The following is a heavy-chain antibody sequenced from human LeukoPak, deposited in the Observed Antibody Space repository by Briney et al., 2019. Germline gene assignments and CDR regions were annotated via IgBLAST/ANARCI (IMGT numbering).Heavy chain of an antibody. CDR2: IWYDGSKK. Sequence: PGGSLRRYCAASGFTFSSYGMHRLRQTPGKGLKGVAVIWYDGSKKYYADSVKGRFTSSRDNSKNTLYLQMNSLRAEDTAVYYCARNEDRSSGWYPDYWGQGTLVTVSS. D-gene: IGHD6-19*01. CDR3: ARNEDRSSGWYPDY. V-gene: IGHV3-33*01. J-gene: IGHJ4*02. CDR1: GFTFSSYG.